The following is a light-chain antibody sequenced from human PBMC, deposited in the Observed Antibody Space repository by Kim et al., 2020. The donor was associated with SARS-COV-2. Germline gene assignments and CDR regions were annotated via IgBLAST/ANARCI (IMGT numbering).Light chain of an antibody. V-gene: IGLV1-40*01. J-gene: IGLJ1*01. CDR2: GNS. CDR3: QSYDSSLSGSDV. CDR1: TSNIGAGYD. Sequence: QSVLTQPPSVSGAPGQSVTISCTGSTSNIGAGYDVHWYQQLPGTAPKVLIYGNSNRPSGVPDRFSGSKSGTSASLAITGLQAEDEAEYYCQSYDSSLSGSDVFGTGTKVTVL.